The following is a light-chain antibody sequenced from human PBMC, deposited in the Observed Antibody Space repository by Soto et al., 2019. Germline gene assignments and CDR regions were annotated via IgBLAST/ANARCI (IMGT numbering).Light chain of an antibody. CDR2: DAS. J-gene: IGKJ4*01. CDR1: QSVSSY. Sequence: EIVLTQSPATLSVSPGERATLSCRASQSVSSYVAWYQSKPGEAPRLLMYDASNRVIGIPARFSGSGPGTAFTLTISSLEAADFAVYYCRQRSSWPLTFGGGTTVEI. CDR3: RQRSSWPLT. V-gene: IGKV3-11*01.